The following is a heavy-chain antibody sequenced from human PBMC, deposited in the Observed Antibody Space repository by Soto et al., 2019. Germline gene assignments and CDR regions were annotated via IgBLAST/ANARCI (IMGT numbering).Heavy chain of an antibody. CDR2: IYYSGST. Sequence: PSETLSLTCTVSGGSISSYYWSWIRQPPGKGLEWIGYIYYSGSTNYNPSLKSRVTISVDTSKNQFSLKLSSVTAADTAVYYCAGNTTPLAFDPWGQGTLVTVSS. CDR3: AGNTTPLAFDP. V-gene: IGHV4-59*08. CDR1: GGSISSYY. D-gene: IGHD1-1*01. J-gene: IGHJ5*02.